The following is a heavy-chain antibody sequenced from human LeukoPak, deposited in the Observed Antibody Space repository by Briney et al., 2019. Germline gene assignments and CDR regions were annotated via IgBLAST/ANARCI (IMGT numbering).Heavy chain of an antibody. V-gene: IGHV5-51*01. CDR3: ARVAHSSGYSTGEFDY. CDR2: IYPGDSDT. Sequence: GESLKISCKGSGYSFTSYWIGWVRQLPGKGLEWMGIIYPGDSDTRYSPSFQGQVTISADKSISTAYLQWSSLKASDTAMYYCARVAHSSGYSTGEFDYWGQGTLVTVSS. D-gene: IGHD3-22*01. CDR1: GYSFTSYW. J-gene: IGHJ4*02.